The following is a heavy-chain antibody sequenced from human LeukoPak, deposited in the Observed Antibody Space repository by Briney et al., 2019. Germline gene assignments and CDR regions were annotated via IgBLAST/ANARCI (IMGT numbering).Heavy chain of an antibody. D-gene: IGHD5-24*01. CDR2: IYTSGST. J-gene: IGHJ2*01. CDR3: ARVELRRRLQTWYFDL. CDR1: GGSISSYY. Sequence: SETLSLTCTVSGGSISSYYWSWIRQPAGKGLEWIGRIYTSGSTNYNPSLKSRVTMSVDTSKNQFSLKLSSVTAADTAVYYCARVELRRRLQTWYFDLWGRGTLVTVSS. V-gene: IGHV4-4*07.